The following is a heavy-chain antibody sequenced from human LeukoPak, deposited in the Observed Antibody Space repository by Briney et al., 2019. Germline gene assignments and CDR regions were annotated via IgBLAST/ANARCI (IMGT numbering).Heavy chain of an antibody. Sequence: GGSLRLSCAASGFTFSSYGMHWVRQAPGKGLEWVAVIWYDGSNKYYADSVKGRFTISRDNSKNTLYLQMNSLRAEDTAVYYCAKGSLAAAGSGWFDPWGQGTLVTVSS. CDR2: IWYDGSNK. D-gene: IGHD6-13*01. J-gene: IGHJ5*02. CDR3: AKGSLAAAGSGWFDP. V-gene: IGHV3-33*06. CDR1: GFTFSSYG.